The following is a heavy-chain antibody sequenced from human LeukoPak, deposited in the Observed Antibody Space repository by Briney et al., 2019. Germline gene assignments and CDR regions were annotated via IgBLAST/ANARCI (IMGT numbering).Heavy chain of an antibody. D-gene: IGHD3-22*01. J-gene: IGHJ4*02. V-gene: IGHV4-34*01. CDR3: AGGGRGSGYYYTLDY. CDR2: INHSGST. CDR1: GGSFSGYY. Sequence: SESLSLTCAVYGGSFSGYYWSWVRQPPGKGLEWIGEINHSGSTNYNPSFKSRATISVDTPRNQFFRKRTSGPPADRAVYSWAGGGRGSGYYYTLDYWGQGTLVTVSS.